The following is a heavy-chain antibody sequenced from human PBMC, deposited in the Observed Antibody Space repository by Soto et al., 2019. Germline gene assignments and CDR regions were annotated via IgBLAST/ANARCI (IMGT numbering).Heavy chain of an antibody. J-gene: IGHJ4*02. CDR3: ARARPYGSGSPYFDY. Sequence: SETLSLTCAVYGGSFSGYYWSWIRQPPGKGLEWIGEINHSGSTNYNPSLKSRVTISVDTSKNQFSLKLSSVTAADTAVYYCARARPYGSGSPYFDYWGQGTLVTVSS. CDR1: GGSFSGYY. V-gene: IGHV4-34*01. D-gene: IGHD3-10*01. CDR2: INHSGST.